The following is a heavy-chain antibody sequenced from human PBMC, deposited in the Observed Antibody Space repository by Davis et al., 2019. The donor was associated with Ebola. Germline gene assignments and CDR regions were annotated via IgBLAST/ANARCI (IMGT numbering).Heavy chain of an antibody. Sequence: GESLKISCAASGFTFSSYSMNWVRQAPGKGLEWVSSISSSSSYIYYADSVKGRFTISRDNAKNSLYLQMNSLRAEDTAVYYCARALYSSSSGNAFDIWGQGTMVTVSS. D-gene: IGHD6-6*01. J-gene: IGHJ3*02. CDR2: ISSSSSYI. CDR3: ARALYSSSSGNAFDI. CDR1: GFTFSSYS. V-gene: IGHV3-21*01.